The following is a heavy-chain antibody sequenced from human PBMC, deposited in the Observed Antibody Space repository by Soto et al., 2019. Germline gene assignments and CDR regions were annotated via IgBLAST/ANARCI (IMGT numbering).Heavy chain of an antibody. CDR2: IYYTGST. Sequence: QLQLQESGPGLVKPSETLSLTCTVSGDYVSSTDYYWGWIRQPPWKGLEWIGTIYYTGSTYYNPFLKSRVTISVDTSKMQFSLSVTSVTAADTAVYYCETIRHCSNGVCYADFWGQGTLVTVSS. D-gene: IGHD2-8*01. J-gene: IGHJ4*02. CDR3: ETIRHCSNGVCYADF. CDR1: GDYVSSTDYY. V-gene: IGHV4-39*01.